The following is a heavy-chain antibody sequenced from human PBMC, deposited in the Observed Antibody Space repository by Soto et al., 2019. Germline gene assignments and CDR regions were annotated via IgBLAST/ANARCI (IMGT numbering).Heavy chain of an antibody. D-gene: IGHD5-18*01. CDR1: GFTFSSYG. CDR3: ARDSGYSYGLLDY. CDR2: ISTDGRDK. Sequence: GGSLRLSCAASGFTFSSYGMHWVRQAPGKGLEWVAVISTDGRDKYHADSVKGRFTISRDNAKNSLYLQMNSLRAEDTAVYYFARDSGYSYGLLDYWGQGTLVTVSS. V-gene: IGHV3-30*03. J-gene: IGHJ4*02.